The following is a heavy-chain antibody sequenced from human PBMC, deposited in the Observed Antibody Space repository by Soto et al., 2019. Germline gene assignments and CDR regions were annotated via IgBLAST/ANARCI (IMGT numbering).Heavy chain of an antibody. V-gene: IGHV3-74*01. D-gene: IGHD1-1*01. CDR2: ISDDGSTA. CDR1: GFTFSAYW. CDR3: ARGPRVSSTGTGAH. J-gene: IGHJ4*02. Sequence: PWCSLRLSCAFSGFTFSAYWMHWVRQVPGKGLTWVSRISDDGSTATYADSVKGRFVISRDNAKNSLYLEMNTLRVDDSGLYYCARGPRVSSTGTGAHWGRGTLVTVSS.